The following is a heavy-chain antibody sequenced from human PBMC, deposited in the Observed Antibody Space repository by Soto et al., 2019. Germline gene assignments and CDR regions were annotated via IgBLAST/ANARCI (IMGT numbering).Heavy chain of an antibody. CDR1: GYPFITHS. V-gene: IGHV1-18*01. CDR3: ARGGDSPDF. Sequence: QVQLVQSGPEMKRPGASVKVSCKASGYPFITHSVTWVRQAPGQGLEWMGWVSAYTGKKSYSQNLQGRITMSMDTSTNTAYMELRSLESDDTAVYYCARGGDSPDFCGQGTLVTVSS. CDR2: VSAYTGKK. D-gene: IGHD3-16*01. J-gene: IGHJ4*02.